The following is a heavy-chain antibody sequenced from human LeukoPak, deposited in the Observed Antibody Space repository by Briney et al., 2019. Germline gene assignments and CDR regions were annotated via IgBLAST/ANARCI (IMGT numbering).Heavy chain of an antibody. Sequence: SKTLSLTCTVSGFSISSTSYYWAWIRQSPGRGLEWIGSIYYSGSTYYNPPLKSRVTISVDTSKNQFSLKVSAVTAADTAVYHCARVPPTVTASYWYFDLWGRGTLVTVSS. D-gene: IGHD4-17*01. V-gene: IGHV4-39*07. CDR1: GFSISSTSYY. CDR3: ARVPPTVTASYWYFDL. CDR2: IYYSGST. J-gene: IGHJ2*01.